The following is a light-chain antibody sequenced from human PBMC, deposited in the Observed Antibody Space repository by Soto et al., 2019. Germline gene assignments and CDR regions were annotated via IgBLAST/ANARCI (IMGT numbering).Light chain of an antibody. CDR1: SSNIGSNT. V-gene: IGLV1-44*01. J-gene: IGLJ2*01. Sequence: QSALTQPPSASGTPGQRVTISCSGSSSNIGSNTVNWYQQLPGTAPKLLIYSNNQRPSGVPDRFSGSKSGTSASLAISGLQSEDEADYYCAAWDNSLNGDVVFLRVTLLTVL. CDR2: SNN. CDR3: AAWDNSLNGDVV.